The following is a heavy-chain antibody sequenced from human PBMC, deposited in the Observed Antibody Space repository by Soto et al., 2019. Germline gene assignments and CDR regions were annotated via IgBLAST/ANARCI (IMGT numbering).Heavy chain of an antibody. CDR1: GGTFSSCA. D-gene: IGHD2-2*02. V-gene: IGHV1-69*06. CDR3: ASXEVPAAIFGYYYYGMDV. CDR2: IIPIFGTA. Sequence: SVKVSCKASGGTFSSCAISWVRQAPGQGLEWRGGIIPIFGTANYAQKFQGRVTITADKSTSTAYTELSSLRSEDTAVYYCASXEVPAAIFGYYYYGMDVWGQGTTVTVSS. J-gene: IGHJ6*02.